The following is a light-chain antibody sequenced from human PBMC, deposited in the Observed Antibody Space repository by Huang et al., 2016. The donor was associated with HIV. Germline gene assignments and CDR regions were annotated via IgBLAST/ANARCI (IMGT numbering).Light chain of an antibody. J-gene: IGKJ1*01. CDR2: WAH. CDR3: LQYYSVPQT. V-gene: IGKV4-1*01. Sequence: DIVMTQSPDSLAVSPGERATINCKSSQSVLYSLSKQNYLAWFQQKPGRPPKLLISWAHTRESGVLDRFSGSVSGTDFTLTINNLQSEDVAVYFCLQYYSVPQTFGHGTKVEI. CDR1: QSVLYSLSKQNY.